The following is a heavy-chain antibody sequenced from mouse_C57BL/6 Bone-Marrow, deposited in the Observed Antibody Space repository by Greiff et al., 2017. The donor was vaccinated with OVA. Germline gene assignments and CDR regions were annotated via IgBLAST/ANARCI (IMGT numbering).Heavy chain of an antibody. D-gene: IGHD1-1*01. CDR3: ATFITTVVEYYFDY. V-gene: IGHV1-69*01. Sequence: QVQLQQSGAELVMPGASVKLSCKASGYTFTSYWMHWVKQRPGQGLEWIGEIDPSDSYTNYNQQFKGKSTLTVDKSSSTAYMQLSSLTSEDSAVYYCATFITTVVEYYFDYWGQGTTLTVSS. CDR1: GYTFTSYW. J-gene: IGHJ2*01. CDR2: IDPSDSYT.